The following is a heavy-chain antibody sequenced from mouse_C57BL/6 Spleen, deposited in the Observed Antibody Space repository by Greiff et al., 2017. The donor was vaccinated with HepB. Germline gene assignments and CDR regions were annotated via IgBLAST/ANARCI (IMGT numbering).Heavy chain of an antibody. CDR2: IHPNSGST. V-gene: IGHV1-64*01. CDR3: ARSGVITTVVATDYYAMDY. D-gene: IGHD1-1*01. Sequence: QVQLQQPGAELGKPGASVKLSCKASGYTFTSYWMHWVKQRPGQGLEWIGMIHPNSGSTNYNEKFKSKATLTVDKSSSTAYMQLSSLTSEDSAVYYCARSGVITTVVATDYYAMDYWGQGTSVTVSS. CDR1: GYTFTSYW. J-gene: IGHJ4*01.